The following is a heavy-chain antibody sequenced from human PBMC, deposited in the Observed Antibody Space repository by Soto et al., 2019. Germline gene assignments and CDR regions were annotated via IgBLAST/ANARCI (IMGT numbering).Heavy chain of an antibody. CDR1: GFTFSDYA. V-gene: IGHV3-30*18. D-gene: IGHD6-19*01. Sequence: VQLVESGGGVVQPGRSLRLSCAASGFTFSDYAMHWVRQAPGKGLEWVAVVSHDGRNTHYADSVKGRFTIARDSSKNTVSLEMSSLRAEDTAVYYCAKGGRQSLVTSDFNYWGQGALVTVSS. CDR3: AKGGRQSLVTSDFNY. CDR2: VSHDGRNT. J-gene: IGHJ4*02.